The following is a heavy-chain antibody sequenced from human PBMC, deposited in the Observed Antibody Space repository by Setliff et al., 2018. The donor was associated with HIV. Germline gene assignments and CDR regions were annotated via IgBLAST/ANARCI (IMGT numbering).Heavy chain of an antibody. Sequence: SVKVSCKASGGTSSTYAINWVRQAPGQGLEWMGQFIPVLDITNYAQKFQGTVTINADKSTNTMYLELRSLRPEDTAMYYCAGPRGDEAFNVWGQGTMVTVSS. CDR2: FIPVLDIT. CDR3: AGPRGDEAFNV. CDR1: GGTSSTYA. V-gene: IGHV1-69*10. D-gene: IGHD3-10*01. J-gene: IGHJ3*01.